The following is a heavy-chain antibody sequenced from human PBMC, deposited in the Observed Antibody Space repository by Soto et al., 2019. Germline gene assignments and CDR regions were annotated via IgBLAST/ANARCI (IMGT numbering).Heavy chain of an antibody. D-gene: IGHD2-15*01. J-gene: IGHJ6*03. V-gene: IGHV3-49*03. CDR3: TRHICSGGSCYSQVYYYYYMDV. Sequence: GGSLRLSCTASGFTFGDYAMSWFRQAPGKGLEWVGFIRSKAYGGTTEYAASVKGRFTISRDDSKSIAYLQMNSLKTEDTAVYYCTRHICSGGSCYSQVYYYYYMDVWGKGTTVTVSS. CDR2: IRSKAYGGTT. CDR1: GFTFGDYA.